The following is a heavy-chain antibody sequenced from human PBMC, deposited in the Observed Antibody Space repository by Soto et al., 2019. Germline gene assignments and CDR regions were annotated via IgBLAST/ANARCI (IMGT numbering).Heavy chain of an antibody. D-gene: IGHD2-2*01. J-gene: IGHJ4*02. Sequence: SETLSLTCAVYGGSFSGYYWSWIRQPPGKGLEWIGEINHSGSTNYNPSLKSRVTISVDTSKNQFSVKLSSVTAADTAVYYCARGRSRVVAADFDYWGQGTLVTVSS. CDR2: INHSGST. CDR3: ARGRSRVVAADFDY. V-gene: IGHV4-34*01. CDR1: GGSFSGYY.